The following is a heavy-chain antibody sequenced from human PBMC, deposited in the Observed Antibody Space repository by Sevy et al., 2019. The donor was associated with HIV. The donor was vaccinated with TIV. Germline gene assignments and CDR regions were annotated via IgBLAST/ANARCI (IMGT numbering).Heavy chain of an antibody. CDR1: GFTFSNYN. CDR3: ARVVAYCSGGSCFPGYYYGMDV. V-gene: IGHV3-21*01. D-gene: IGHD2-15*01. J-gene: IGHJ6*02. Sequence: GGSLRLSCAASGFTFSNYNMNWVRQAPGKGLEWVSSISSSSRYIYYADSMKGRFTVSRDKAKNSLYLQMNSLRAEDTAVYYCARVVAYCSGGSCFPGYYYGMDVWGQGTTVTVSS. CDR2: ISSSSRYI.